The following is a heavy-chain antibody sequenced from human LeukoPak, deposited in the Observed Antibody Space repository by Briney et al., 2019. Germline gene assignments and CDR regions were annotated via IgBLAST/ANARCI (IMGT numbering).Heavy chain of an antibody. D-gene: IGHD3-22*01. CDR1: GGSISNDDYS. Sequence: SETLSLTCAVSGGSISNDDYSWSWIRQPPGKALGWIGYTYYSGSTYYNPSLKSRVTISVDTSKNQFSLKLSSVTAADTAVYYCARSVMDSSDFYYFDYWGQGTLVTVSS. CDR2: TYYSGST. V-gene: IGHV4-30-4*07. J-gene: IGHJ4*02. CDR3: ARSVMDSSDFYYFDY.